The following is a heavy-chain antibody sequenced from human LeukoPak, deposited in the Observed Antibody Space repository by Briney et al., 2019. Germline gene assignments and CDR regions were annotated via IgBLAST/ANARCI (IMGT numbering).Heavy chain of an antibody. CDR1: GYSFTTYW. V-gene: IGHV5-51*01. CDR3: ARGSSSSLEYFDY. Sequence: GESLKISCKGSGYSFTTYWIGWVRQMPGKGLEWMAIIYPGDSDTRYSPSFQGQVTVSADKSVSTAYLQWSSLKAADTAMYYCARGSSSSLEYFDYWAQGTLVTVSS. D-gene: IGHD6-6*01. J-gene: IGHJ4*02. CDR2: IYPGDSDT.